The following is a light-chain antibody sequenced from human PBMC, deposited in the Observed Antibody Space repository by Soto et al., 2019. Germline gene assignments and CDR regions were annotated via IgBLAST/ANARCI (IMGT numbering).Light chain of an antibody. CDR3: QHRADWPRGS. V-gene: IGKV3-11*01. Sequence: EIVLTQSPDTLSLSPGDTATLSCRASQSVASYLAWYQQKPGQPPRLLMYHASNRATGIPARFSGSGSGTHFTLTISSLEPDDFAVYYRQHRADWPRGSFGQGTKLEIK. CDR1: QSVASY. CDR2: HAS. J-gene: IGKJ2*01.